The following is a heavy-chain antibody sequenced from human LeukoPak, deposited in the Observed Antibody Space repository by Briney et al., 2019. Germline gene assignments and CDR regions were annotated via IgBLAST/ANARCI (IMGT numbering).Heavy chain of an antibody. V-gene: IGHV3-7*01. D-gene: IGHD2-2*01. CDR2: INQDGSAR. CDR1: GLTISRNW. J-gene: IGHJ4*02. Sequence: GGSLRLSCAASGLTISRNWMSWVRQAPGKGLEWVANINQDGSARDYVDSVRGRFTISRDNPKNSLFLQMNSLRAEDTALYYCARHDCSSTSCSQSLDYWGQGTLVTVSS. CDR3: ARHDCSSTSCSQSLDY.